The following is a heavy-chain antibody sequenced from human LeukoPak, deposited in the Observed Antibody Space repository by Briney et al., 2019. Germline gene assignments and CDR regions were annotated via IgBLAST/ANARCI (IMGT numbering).Heavy chain of an antibody. V-gene: IGHV4-39*01. CDR2: IYYSGSS. J-gene: IGHJ4*02. D-gene: IGHD3-16*01. CDR1: GGSISSSNCY. CDR3: ARHYGGYYFDY. Sequence: SETLSLTCIVSGGSISSSNCYWGWIRQPPGKGLEWIGSIYYSGSSYSSPSLESRVTISVNTSKNQFSLKLNSVIAADTAVYYCARHYGGYYFDYWGQGTLVTVSS.